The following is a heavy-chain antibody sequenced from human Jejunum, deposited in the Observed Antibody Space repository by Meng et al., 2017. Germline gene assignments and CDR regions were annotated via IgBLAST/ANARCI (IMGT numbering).Heavy chain of an antibody. D-gene: IGHD5-18*01. CDR2: IYYGGTT. Sequence: QVQLQESGPGLVRPSETLALTCTVSGGSVSSGSYYWSWIRQPPGKGLEWIGYIYYGGTTNYSPSLKSRVTISADTSKNQFSLKLSSVTAADTAVYYCARGSRGYSYGWGQGTLVTVSS. CDR1: GGSVSSGSYY. J-gene: IGHJ4*02. V-gene: IGHV4-61*01. CDR3: ARGSRGYSYG.